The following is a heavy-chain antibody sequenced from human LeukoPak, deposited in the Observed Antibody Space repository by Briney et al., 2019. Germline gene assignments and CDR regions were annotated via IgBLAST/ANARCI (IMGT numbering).Heavy chain of an antibody. CDR1: GGSIGNFY. J-gene: IGHJ4*02. V-gene: IGHV4-59*01. CDR2: IYYSGTT. D-gene: IGHD1-1*01. Sequence: SAALSLTCTSSGGSIGNFYWKWIRQPPGKGVERIGNIYYSGTTNYKHTLKSRVTISLDISSNKFSMRLDSVTAADTAVYYCATTASPDYWGQGILVTVSS. CDR3: ATTASPDY.